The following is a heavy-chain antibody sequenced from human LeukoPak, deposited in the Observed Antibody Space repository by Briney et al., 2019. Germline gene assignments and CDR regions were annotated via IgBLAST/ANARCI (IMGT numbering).Heavy chain of an antibody. CDR2: ISSDGDST. D-gene: IGHD1-26*01. V-gene: IGHV3-64D*06. J-gene: IGHJ5*01. CDR1: EFTFSSYS. Sequence: GGSLRLSCSASEFTFSSYSMHWVRQAPGKGLEFVSGISSDGDSTVYADSMKGRFTISRDNSKNTLYLQMNSLIPEDTSVYYCVKDGRGSSSWYGSWGQGTLVTVSS. CDR3: VKDGRGSSSWYGS.